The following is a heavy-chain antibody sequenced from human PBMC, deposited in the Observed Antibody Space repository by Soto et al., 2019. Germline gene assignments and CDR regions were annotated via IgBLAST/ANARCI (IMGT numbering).Heavy chain of an antibody. D-gene: IGHD2-15*01. CDR1: GYSVTSSDYY. CDR2: MFYSGLT. V-gene: IGHV4-39*01. J-gene: IGHJ6*02. CDR3: APLSVSLSGPYGIHV. Sequence: ATLTLTGSVSGYSVTSSDYYWAWIRQPPGKGLEWIGSMFYSGLTYYNPSLKSRVTLSVDTSKNQFSVRLNSVTAADTAVYYCAPLSVSLSGPYGIHVWGQGTTVTVSS.